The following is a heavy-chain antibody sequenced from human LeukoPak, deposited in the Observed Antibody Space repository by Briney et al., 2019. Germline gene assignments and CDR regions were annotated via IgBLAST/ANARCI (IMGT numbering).Heavy chain of an antibody. Sequence: GGSLRLSCAVSGFIFSDHYIDWVRQAPGKGLEWVGRSKNKADNYITEYAASVKGRFTISRDDSKNSLFLQMNSLNTEDTGMYFCASPSGGGAYSAFYSGGQGALVTVSP. J-gene: IGHJ4*02. CDR3: ASPSGGGAYSAFYS. V-gene: IGHV3-72*01. CDR2: SKNKADNYIT. D-gene: IGHD2-15*01. CDR1: GFIFSDHY.